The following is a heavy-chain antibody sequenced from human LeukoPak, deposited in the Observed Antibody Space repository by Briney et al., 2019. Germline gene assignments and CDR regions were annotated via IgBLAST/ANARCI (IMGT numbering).Heavy chain of an antibody. J-gene: IGHJ4*02. V-gene: IGHV3-74*01. D-gene: IGHD1-26*01. Sequence: GGSLRLSCAASRFTFSNYWMSWVRQAPGKGLVWVSHINRDGSRTNYADSVKGRFTISRDNAKNTLYLQMSSLRAEDTALYYCARDLGGSYDYWGQGTLVTVSS. CDR1: RFTFSNYW. CDR2: INRDGSRT. CDR3: ARDLGGSYDY.